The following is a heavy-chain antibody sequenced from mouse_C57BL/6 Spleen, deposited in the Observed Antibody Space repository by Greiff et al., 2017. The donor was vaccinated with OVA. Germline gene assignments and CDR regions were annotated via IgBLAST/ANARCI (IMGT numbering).Heavy chain of an antibody. J-gene: IGHJ2*01. CDR3: ARRGGSPYYFDY. D-gene: IGHD1-1*02. CDR2: INPNNGGT. CDR1: GYTFTDYN. V-gene: IGHV1-22*01. Sequence: EVQLQESGPELVKPGASVKMSCKASGYTFTDYNMHWVKPSHGKSLEWIGYINPNNGGTSYNQKFKGKATLTVNKSSSTAYMELRSLTSEDSAVYYCARRGGSPYYFDYWGQGTTLTVSS.